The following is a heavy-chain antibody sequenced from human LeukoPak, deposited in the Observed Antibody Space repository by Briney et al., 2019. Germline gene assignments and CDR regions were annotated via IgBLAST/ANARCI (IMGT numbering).Heavy chain of an antibody. CDR2: YPGDSDT. D-gene: IGHD6-13*01. CDR1: GYSFTTYW. Sequence: GESLKISCKGSGYSFTTYWIGWVRQMPGKGLEWMGIYPGDSDTRYSPSFQGQVTISADKSISTAYLQWSSLKASDTAMYYCARLLRNIAAAIYFFDYWGQGTLVTVSS. J-gene: IGHJ4*02. V-gene: IGHV5-51*01. CDR3: ARLLRNIAAAIYFFDY.